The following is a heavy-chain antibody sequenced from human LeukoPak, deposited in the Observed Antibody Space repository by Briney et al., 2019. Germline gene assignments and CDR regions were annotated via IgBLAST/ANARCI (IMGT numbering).Heavy chain of an antibody. J-gene: IGHJ4*02. V-gene: IGHV5-51*01. CDR2: IYPGDSDT. Sequence: GESLKISCKASGYSFTNYWIGWVRQMPGKGLEWMGIIYPGDSDTRYSPSFQGQVTISADKSIRIAYLQWSSLKASDTAMYYCARLDDSGGYYSYFDFWGQGTLVTVSS. D-gene: IGHD3-22*01. CDR1: GYSFTNYW. CDR3: ARLDDSGGYYSYFDF.